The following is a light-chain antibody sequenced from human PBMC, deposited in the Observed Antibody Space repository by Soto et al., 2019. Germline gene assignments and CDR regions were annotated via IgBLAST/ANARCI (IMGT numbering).Light chain of an antibody. CDR1: TPNIGTNY. J-gene: IGLJ1*01. CDR3: AACDDSPSAFHV. Sequence: QAVLTQPPSASGTPGQRVTISCSGSTPNIGTNYVYWYQQLPGTAPKLLIYRNDQRPSGVPDRFSGSKSGTSASLAISGLRSEDEADYFCAACDDSPSAFHVFGTATKVTVL. V-gene: IGLV1-47*01. CDR2: RND.